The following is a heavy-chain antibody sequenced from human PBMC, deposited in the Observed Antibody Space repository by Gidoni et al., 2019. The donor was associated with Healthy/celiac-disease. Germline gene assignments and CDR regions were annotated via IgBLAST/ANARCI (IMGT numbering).Heavy chain of an antibody. Sequence: QVQLQQWGAGLLKPSETLSLTCAVYGGSFSGYYWSWIRQPPGKGLEWIGEINHSGSTNYNPSLKSRVTISVDTSKNQFSLKLSSVTAADTAVYYCASHVTYCSGGSCYFDYWGQGTLVTVSS. CDR3: ASHVTYCSGGSCYFDY. CDR2: INHSGST. CDR1: GGSFSGYY. V-gene: IGHV4-34*01. J-gene: IGHJ4*02. D-gene: IGHD2-15*01.